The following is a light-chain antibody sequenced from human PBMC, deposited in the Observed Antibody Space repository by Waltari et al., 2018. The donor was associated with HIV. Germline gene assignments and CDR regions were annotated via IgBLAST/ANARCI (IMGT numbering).Light chain of an antibody. J-gene: IGLJ1*01. CDR1: SSYIGSNT. CDR3: ATWDDRLNVYV. V-gene: IGLV1-44*01. Sequence: QSVMTLPLSAPGTPGHRVTIYCSGSSSYIGSNTVNWYQLLPGTAPKLLISTNTQRPSGVTDRFSGSKSGTAAALAISGLQSEDEADYNWATWDDRLNVYVFESGTKVTVL. CDR2: TNT.